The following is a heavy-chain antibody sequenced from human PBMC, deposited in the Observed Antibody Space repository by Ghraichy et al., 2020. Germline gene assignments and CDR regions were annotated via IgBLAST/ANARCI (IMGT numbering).Heavy chain of an antibody. Sequence: VSVKVSCKASGYVFTAYGISWVRQVPGQGLEWMGWISTYSDEKDYAQKFQGRVSMITDTSSNTAYMELRSLRSDDTAIYYCVRTYYYETSGHFYGSWGQGTLVTVSS. CDR1: GYVFTAYG. CDR2: ISTYSDEK. CDR3: VRTYYYETSGHFYGS. D-gene: IGHD3-22*01. V-gene: IGHV1-18*04. J-gene: IGHJ5*02.